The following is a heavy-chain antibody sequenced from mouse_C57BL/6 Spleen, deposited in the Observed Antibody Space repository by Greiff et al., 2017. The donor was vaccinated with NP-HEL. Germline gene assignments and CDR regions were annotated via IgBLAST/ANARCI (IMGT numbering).Heavy chain of an antibody. Sequence: QVQLQQSGPELVKPGASVKISCKASGYAFSSSWMNWVKQRPGKGLEWIGRIYPGDGDTNYNGKFKGKATLTADKSSSTAYMQLSSLTSEDSAVYFCARNGLRYAMDYWGQGTSVTVSS. CDR3: ARNGLRYAMDY. CDR1: GYAFSSSW. V-gene: IGHV1-82*01. J-gene: IGHJ4*01. CDR2: IYPGDGDT.